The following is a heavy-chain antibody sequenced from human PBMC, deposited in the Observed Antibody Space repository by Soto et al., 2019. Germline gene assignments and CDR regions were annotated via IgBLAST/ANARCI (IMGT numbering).Heavy chain of an antibody. V-gene: IGHV3-21*06. J-gene: IGHJ4*02. CDR3: ARVQGYSGSYYFEY. D-gene: IGHD1-26*01. Sequence: EVELVDSGGGLVKPGGSLRLSCVGSGFTFSSYGTTWVRQAPGKGLEWVSYVSRSASYIYYADSVKGRFTISRDNAKNSVFLQMSSLRAEDTAVYYCARVQGYSGSYYFEYWGQGTLVTVSP. CDR2: VSRSASYI. CDR1: GFTFSSYG.